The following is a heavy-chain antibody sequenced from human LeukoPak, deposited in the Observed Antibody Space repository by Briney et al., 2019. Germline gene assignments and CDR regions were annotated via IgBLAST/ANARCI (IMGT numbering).Heavy chain of an antibody. Sequence: ASVKVSCKVSGYTLTELSMHWVRQAPGKGLEWMGWINAGNGNTKYSQKFQGRVTITRDTSASTVYMELSSLRSEDTAVYYCARHRPRHGDTADYWGQGTLVTVSS. CDR3: ARHRPRHGDTADY. CDR1: GYTLTELS. J-gene: IGHJ4*02. D-gene: IGHD5-18*01. V-gene: IGHV1-3*01. CDR2: INAGNGNT.